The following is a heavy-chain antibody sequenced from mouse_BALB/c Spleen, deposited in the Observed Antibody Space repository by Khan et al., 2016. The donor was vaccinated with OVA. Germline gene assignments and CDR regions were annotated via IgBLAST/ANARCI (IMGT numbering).Heavy chain of an antibody. Sequence: QVQLKESGPGLVAPSQSLSITCTISGFSLTNYGVHWVRQPPGKGLEWLVVIWHDGTTTYNSTLKSRLTISKDNSKSQVFLKMNSLQTDDTAVYSCARQAYNHDGLMDYWGQGTSVTVSS. D-gene: IGHD1-1*01. V-gene: IGHV2-6-1*01. CDR1: GFSLTNYG. CDR3: ARQAYNHDGLMDY. CDR2: IWHDGTT. J-gene: IGHJ4*01.